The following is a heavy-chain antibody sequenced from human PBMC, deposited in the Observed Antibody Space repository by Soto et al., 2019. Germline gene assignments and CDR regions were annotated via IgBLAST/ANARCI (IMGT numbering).Heavy chain of an antibody. D-gene: IGHD3-10*01. J-gene: IGHJ4*02. CDR3: GKDGAAFGGGLYFDY. V-gene: IGHV3-30*18. CDR2: ISYDGSNK. CDR1: GFTFSSYG. Sequence: GGSLRLTCAASGFTFSSYGIHWISQAPGKGLGRVSVISYDGSNKYYADSVKGRFTISTDNSENTLYLKMNSVRAEDAAWYYCGKDGAAFGGGLYFDYWGQGTLVTVSS.